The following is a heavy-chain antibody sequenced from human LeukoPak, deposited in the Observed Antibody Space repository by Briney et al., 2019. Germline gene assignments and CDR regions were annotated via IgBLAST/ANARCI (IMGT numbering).Heavy chain of an antibody. CDR3: AKDLDYGDYNWFDP. Sequence: GGSLRLAWAASGFTFSSYSMNWVRQAPGKGLEWVSSISSSSSYIYYADSVKGRFTISRDNSKNTLYLQMNSLRAEDTAVYYCAKDLDYGDYNWFDPWGQGTLVTVSS. V-gene: IGHV3-21*01. CDR1: GFTFSSYS. CDR2: ISSSSSYI. D-gene: IGHD4-17*01. J-gene: IGHJ5*02.